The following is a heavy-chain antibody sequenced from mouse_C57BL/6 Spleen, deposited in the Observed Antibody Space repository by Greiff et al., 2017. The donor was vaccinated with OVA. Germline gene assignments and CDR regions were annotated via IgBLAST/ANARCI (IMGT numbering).Heavy chain of an antibody. Sequence: VQLQQSGPELVKPGASVKISCKASGYAFSSSWMNWVKQRPGKGLEWIGRIYPGDGDTNYNGKFKGKATLTADKSSSTAYMQLSSLTSEDSAVYFCARYGSGYFDVWGTGTTVTVSS. CDR2: IYPGDGDT. D-gene: IGHD1-1*01. J-gene: IGHJ1*03. CDR3: ARYGSGYFDV. CDR1: GYAFSSSW. V-gene: IGHV1-82*01.